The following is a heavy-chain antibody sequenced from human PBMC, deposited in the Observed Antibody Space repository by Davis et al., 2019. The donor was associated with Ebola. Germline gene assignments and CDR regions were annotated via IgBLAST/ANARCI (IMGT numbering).Heavy chain of an antibody. J-gene: IGHJ3*02. CDR3: ARPFGELHAFDI. Sequence: KVSCKGSGYSFTSYWIGWVRQMPGEGLEWMGIIYPADSDTRYSPSFQGQVTISADKSISTAYLQWSSLKASDTAMYYCARPFGELHAFDIWGQGTMVTVSS. CDR1: GYSFTSYW. D-gene: IGHD3-10*01. V-gene: IGHV5-51*01. CDR2: IYPADSDT.